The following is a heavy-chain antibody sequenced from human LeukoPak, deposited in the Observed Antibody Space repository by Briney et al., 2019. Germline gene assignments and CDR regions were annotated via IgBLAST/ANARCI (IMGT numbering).Heavy chain of an antibody. J-gene: IGHJ4*02. CDR1: AFTFSSFG. D-gene: IGHD3-22*01. Sequence: GKSLRLSCAASAFTFSSFGMHWVRQTPGKGLEWVAFIWYDGINQYYADSAKGRFTISRDNSKNTLYLQMESLRAEDTAVYYCAREITMIVGASGKWGQGTLVTVSS. CDR2: IWYDGINQ. V-gene: IGHV3-33*01. CDR3: AREITMIVGASGK.